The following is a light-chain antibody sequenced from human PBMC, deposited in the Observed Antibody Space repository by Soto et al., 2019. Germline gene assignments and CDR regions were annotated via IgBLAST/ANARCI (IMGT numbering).Light chain of an antibody. J-gene: IGKJ1*01. CDR1: QSVSAN. V-gene: IGKV3-15*01. CDR3: QQYSNWPQT. CDR2: GAS. Sequence: EIVMKQSPATLSVSPGERATLSCRASQSVSANLAWYQQKPGQAPRLLIYGASTRATGIPARFSGSGSGTEFTLTISSLQSEDFAVYYCQQYSNWPQTFGQGTKVDI.